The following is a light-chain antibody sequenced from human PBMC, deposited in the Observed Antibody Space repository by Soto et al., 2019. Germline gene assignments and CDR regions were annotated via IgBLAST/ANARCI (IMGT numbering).Light chain of an antibody. J-gene: IGKJ4*01. CDR2: RAS. V-gene: IGKV3-20*01. CDR1: QSVSSAL. CDR3: QQYESSPLS. Sequence: EIVVTQSPDTLPSSPGVRTTLSCRASQSVSSALLAWYQQKPGQAPRLLIYRASTRATGIPDRFTGSGSGTDFTLTISRLEPEDFTVYYGQQYESSPLSCGGGTKV.